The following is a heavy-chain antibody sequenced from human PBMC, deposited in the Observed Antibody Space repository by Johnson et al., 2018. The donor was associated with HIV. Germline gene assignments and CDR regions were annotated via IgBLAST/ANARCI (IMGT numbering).Heavy chain of an antibody. J-gene: IGHJ3*02. Sequence: QLVESGGGLVQPGGSLRLSCAASGFTFSSYGMHWVRQAPGKGLEWVAVISYDGSNKYYADSVKGRFTISRDNSKKTLYLQMNSLRAEDTAVYYCARDADIVATIGEAFDIWGQGTMVTVSS. D-gene: IGHD5-12*01. CDR1: GFTFSSYG. V-gene: IGHV3-30*19. CDR2: ISYDGSNK. CDR3: ARDADIVATIGEAFDI.